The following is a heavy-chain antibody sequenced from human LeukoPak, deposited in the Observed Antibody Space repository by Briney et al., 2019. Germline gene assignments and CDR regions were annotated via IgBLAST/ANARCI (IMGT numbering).Heavy chain of an antibody. CDR2: INPNSGGT. Sequence: ASVKVSCTASGYTFTGSYMHWVRQAPGQGLEWMGWINPNSGGTNYAQNFQGRVTMTRDTSISTAYMELSRLRSDDTAVYFCARDKEGYGHYWGQGTLVSVSS. CDR3: ARDKEGYGHY. CDR1: GYTFTGSY. V-gene: IGHV1-2*02. D-gene: IGHD5-18*01. J-gene: IGHJ4*02.